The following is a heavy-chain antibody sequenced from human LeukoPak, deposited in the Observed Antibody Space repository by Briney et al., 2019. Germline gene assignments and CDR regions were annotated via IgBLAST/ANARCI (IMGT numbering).Heavy chain of an antibody. J-gene: IGHJ5*02. CDR3: ARGVLRGYHRRNRDWFDP. Sequence: SSETLSLTSAVYGGSFSGYYWSWIRQPPGKGLEWIGEINHSGSTNYNPSLKSRVTISVDTSKNQFSLKLSSVTAADTAVYYCARGVLRGYHRRNRDWFDPWGQGTLVTVSS. V-gene: IGHV4-34*01. CDR2: INHSGST. D-gene: IGHD5-12*01. CDR1: GGSFSGYY.